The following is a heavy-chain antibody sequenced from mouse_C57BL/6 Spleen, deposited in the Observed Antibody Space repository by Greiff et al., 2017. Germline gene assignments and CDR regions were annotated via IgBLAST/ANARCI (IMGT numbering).Heavy chain of an antibody. V-gene: IGHV5-17*01. Sequence: EVKLEESGGGLVKPGGSLKLSCAASGFTFSDYGMHWVRQAPEKGLEWVAYISSGSSTIYYADTVKGRFTISRDNAKNTLFLQMTSLRSEDTAMYYCARGSYGYDPAWFAYWGQGTLVTVSA. J-gene: IGHJ3*01. CDR2: ISSGSSTI. CDR1: GFTFSDYG. D-gene: IGHD2-2*01. CDR3: ARGSYGYDPAWFAY.